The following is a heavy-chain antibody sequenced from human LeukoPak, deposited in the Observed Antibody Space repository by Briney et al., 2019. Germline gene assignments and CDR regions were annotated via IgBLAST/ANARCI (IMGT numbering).Heavy chain of an antibody. D-gene: IGHD3-22*01. CDR2: IYYSGTT. Sequence: SETLSLTCTVSGGSISSYYWSWIRQPPGKGLEWIGYIYYSGTTNYNPSLKSRVTISVDTSKNQFSLKLSSVTAADTAVYYCAGYDSSSGYFDYWGQGTLVTVSS. V-gene: IGHV4-59*12. CDR3: AGYDSSSGYFDY. CDR1: GGSISSYY. J-gene: IGHJ4*02.